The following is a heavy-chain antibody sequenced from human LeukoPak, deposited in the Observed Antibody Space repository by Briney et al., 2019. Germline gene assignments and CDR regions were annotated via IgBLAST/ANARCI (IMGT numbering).Heavy chain of an antibody. V-gene: IGHV1-69*13. J-gene: IGHJ3*02. CDR2: IIPIFGTA. D-gene: IGHD6-19*01. CDR1: GYTFTGYY. Sequence: ASVKVSCKASGYTFTGYYMHWVRQAPGQGLEWMGGIIPIFGTANYAQKFQGRVTITADESTSTAYMELSSLRSEDTAVYYCARGYSSGWDQNDAFDIWGQGTMVTVSS. CDR3: ARGYSSGWDQNDAFDI.